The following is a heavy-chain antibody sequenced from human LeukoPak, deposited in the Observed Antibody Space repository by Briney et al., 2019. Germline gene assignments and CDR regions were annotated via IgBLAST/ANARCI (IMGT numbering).Heavy chain of an antibody. CDR3: AREGRITIFGVVISWFDP. CDR2: IKQDGSEK. V-gene: IGHV3-7*01. Sequence: SGGSLRLSCAASGFTFSSYAMSWVRQAPGKGLEGVANIKQDGSEKYYVDSVKGRFTISRDNAKNSLYLQMNSLRAEDTAVYYCAREGRITIFGVVISWFDPWGQGTLVTVSS. D-gene: IGHD3-3*01. J-gene: IGHJ5*02. CDR1: GFTFSSYA.